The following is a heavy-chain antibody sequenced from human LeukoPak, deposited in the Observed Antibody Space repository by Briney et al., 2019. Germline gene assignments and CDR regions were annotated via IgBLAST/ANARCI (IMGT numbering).Heavy chain of an antibody. CDR1: GGSISSYC. V-gene: IGHV4-59*08. J-gene: IGHJ2*01. D-gene: IGHD4-17*01. Sequence: SETLSLTCTVSGGSISSYCWSWIRQPPGKGLEWIGYIYYSGSTNYNPSLKSRVTISVDTSKNQFSLKLSSVTAADTAVYYCASDYGDYGCFDLWGRGTLVTVSS. CDR2: IYYSGST. CDR3: ASDYGDYGCFDL.